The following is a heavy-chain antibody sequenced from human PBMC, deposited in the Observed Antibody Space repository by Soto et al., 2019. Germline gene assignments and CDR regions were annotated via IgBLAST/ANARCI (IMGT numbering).Heavy chain of an antibody. CDR1: GSSFTGDY. V-gene: IGHV4-4*07. CDR2: VFGNGAGTP. D-gene: IGHD3-22*01. J-gene: IGHJ4*02. CDR3: ARDLPPFDRSRQAAGAFED. Sequence: QVQLQESGPGLVRPSETLSLTCSVSGSSFTGDYWSWIRQPAGKGLEWIGRVFGNGAGTPIYNFSFKNRVTMPLDSSTKNFPMEVKSVTAADTAVYFCARDLPPFDRSRQAAGAFEDWGQGILVTVSS.